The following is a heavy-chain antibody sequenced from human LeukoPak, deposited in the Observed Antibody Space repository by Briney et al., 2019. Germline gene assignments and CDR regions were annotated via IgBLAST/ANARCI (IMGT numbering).Heavy chain of an antibody. CDR1: GGSISSYY. D-gene: IGHD7-27*01. J-gene: IGHJ4*02. Sequence: SETLSLTCTVSGGSISSYYWSWIRQPPGKGLEWIGYIYYSGSTNYNPSLKNRVTISVDTSKNQFSLKLSSVTAADTAVYYCARAQANWGLYWGQGTLVTVSS. CDR3: ARAQANWGLY. V-gene: IGHV4-59*01. CDR2: IYYSGST.